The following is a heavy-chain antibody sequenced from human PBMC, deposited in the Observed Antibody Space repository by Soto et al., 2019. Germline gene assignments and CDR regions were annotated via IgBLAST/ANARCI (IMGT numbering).Heavy chain of an antibody. V-gene: IGHV1-18*01. CDR1: GYTFTSYG. Sequence: QVQLVQSGAEVKKPGASVKVSCKASGYTFTSYGITWVRQAPGKGLEWMGWISANNGNTDYAQKFQGRVTMTTDTSTSAAYMELSSLRSDDTAVYYCARDTHDPSLYSGTYYVWFDPWGQGTLVTVSS. D-gene: IGHD1-26*01. CDR3: ARDTHDPSLYSGTYYVWFDP. CDR2: ISANNGNT. J-gene: IGHJ5*02.